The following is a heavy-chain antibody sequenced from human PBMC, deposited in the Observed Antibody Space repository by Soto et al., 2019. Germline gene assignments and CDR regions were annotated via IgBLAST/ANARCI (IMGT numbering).Heavy chain of an antibody. CDR3: ARGAATTIVLVMYDGFEM. D-gene: IGHD2-8*02. CDR2: IIPVFGTA. V-gene: IGHV1-69*12. CDR1: GATLNTFINYG. Sequence: QVQLVQSGAAVKKPGSSVKVSCKASGATLNTFINYGITWVRQAPGQGLEWMGGIIPVFGTANYAQKFQGRVTTSAKESTRTAYMELRSLRPEATAVNYGARGAATTIVLVMYDGFEMWGQGKMVTVSS. J-gene: IGHJ3*02.